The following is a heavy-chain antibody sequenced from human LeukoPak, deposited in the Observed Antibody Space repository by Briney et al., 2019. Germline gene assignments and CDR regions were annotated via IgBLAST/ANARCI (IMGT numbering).Heavy chain of an antibody. CDR2: IYYSGST. CDR1: GGSFSGYY. Sequence: SETLSLTCAVYGGSFSGYYWSWIRQHPGKGLEWIGYIYYSGSTYYNPSLKSRVTISVDTSKNQSSLKLSSVTAADTAVYYCTRGVSTVVTPVRVGLDAFDIWGQGTMVTVSS. V-gene: IGHV4-31*11. CDR3: TRGVSTVVTPVRVGLDAFDI. J-gene: IGHJ3*02. D-gene: IGHD4-23*01.